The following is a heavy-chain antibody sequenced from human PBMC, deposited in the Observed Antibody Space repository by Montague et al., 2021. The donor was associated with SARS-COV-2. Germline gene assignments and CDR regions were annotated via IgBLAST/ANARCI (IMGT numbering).Heavy chain of an antibody. D-gene: IGHD3-3*01. Sequence: TLSLTCTVSGGSISSGGYYWSWIRQHPGKGLEWIGYIYYSGSTYYNPSLKSRVTISVDTSKNQFSLKLSSVTAADTAVYYCARAGGKKTIIGVVISYFDYWGQGTLVTVPS. CDR1: GGSISSGGYY. V-gene: IGHV4-31*03. CDR3: ARAGGKKTIIGVVISYFDY. CDR2: IYYSGST. J-gene: IGHJ4*02.